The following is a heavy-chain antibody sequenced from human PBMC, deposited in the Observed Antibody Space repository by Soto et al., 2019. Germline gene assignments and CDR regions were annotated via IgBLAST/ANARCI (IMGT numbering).Heavy chain of an antibody. Sequence: QVQLVQSGAEVKKPGSSVKVSCKASGGTLSTYAVSWVRQAPGQGLEWMGGIIPIFGTANYAQRFQGRVTITADESTRTVYMELSSLRSEDTALYYCARGSEINGGDYYYYAMDVWGQGTTVTVSS. J-gene: IGHJ6*02. CDR1: GGTLSTYA. CDR3: ARGSEINGGDYYYYAMDV. V-gene: IGHV1-69*01. CDR2: IIPIFGTA.